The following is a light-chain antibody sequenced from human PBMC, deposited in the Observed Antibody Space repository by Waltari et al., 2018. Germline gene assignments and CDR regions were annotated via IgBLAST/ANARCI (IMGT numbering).Light chain of an antibody. CDR3: QQRSVWPVT. J-gene: IGKJ4*01. CDR2: APS. CDR1: QSVSRS. V-gene: IGKV3-11*02. Sequence: EIVLTQSPATLSLSPGERVTLSCRASQSVSRSLGWFLQKPGQAPKLLIYAPSNRVPCLPGRFSGSGFGRDFTLTISSLEPEDFGVYYCQQRSVWPVTFGGGTKLEI.